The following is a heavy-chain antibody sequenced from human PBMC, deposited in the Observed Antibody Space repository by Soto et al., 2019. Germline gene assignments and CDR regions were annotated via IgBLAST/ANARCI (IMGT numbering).Heavy chain of an antibody. CDR1: GGSISSTTYY. V-gene: IGHV4-39*01. CDR3: ARIPYDSSGYYLGYYYGMDV. D-gene: IGHD3-22*01. J-gene: IGHJ6*02. Sequence: SETLSLTCTVSGGSISSTTYYWGWIRQPPGRGQEWIGSVDYNGGTNSTPSLMSRLTISVDTSKNQFSLKLSSVTAADTAVYYCARIPYDSSGYYLGYYYGMDVWGQGTTVTVSS. CDR2: VDYNGGT.